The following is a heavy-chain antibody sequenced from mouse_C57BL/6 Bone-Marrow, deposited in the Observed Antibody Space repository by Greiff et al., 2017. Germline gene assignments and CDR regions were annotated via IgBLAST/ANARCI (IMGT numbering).Heavy chain of an antibody. V-gene: IGHV1-59*01. CDR1: GYTFTSYW. CDR2: IDPSDSYT. D-gene: IGHD3-3*01. CDR3: AREGLHWYYAMDY. Sequence: QVQLQQPGAELVRPGTSVKLSCKASGYTFTSYWMHWVKQRPGQGLEWIGVIDPSDSYTNYNQKFKGKATLTVDTSSSTAYMQLSSLTSEDSAVEYCAREGLHWYYAMDYWGQGTSVTVSS. J-gene: IGHJ4*01.